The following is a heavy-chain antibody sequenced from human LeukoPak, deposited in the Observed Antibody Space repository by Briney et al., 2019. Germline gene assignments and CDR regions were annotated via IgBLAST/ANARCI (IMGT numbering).Heavy chain of an antibody. CDR3: AKFAFGDFYDGSRYYLYLDY. J-gene: IGHJ4*02. D-gene: IGHD3-22*01. CDR2: ISGSGVNT. V-gene: IGHV3-23*01. Sequence: PGGSLRLSCAVSGFSLSNFGMTWVRQAPGKGLEWVSSISGSGVNTYYADSVKGRFTISRDSSKNTVYLQMNSLRAEDTAVYFCAKFAFGDFYDGSRYYLYLDYWGQGTLVTVSS. CDR1: GFSLSNFG.